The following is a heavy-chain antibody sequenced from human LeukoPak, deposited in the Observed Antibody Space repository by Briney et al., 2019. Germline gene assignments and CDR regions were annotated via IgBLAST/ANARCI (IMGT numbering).Heavy chain of an antibody. CDR1: GFSFENYN. J-gene: IGHJ4*02. CDR2: ISWDGDTT. CDR3: ATGPTSTRFEY. V-gene: IGHV3-43*01. Sequence: GGSLRLSCAASGFSFENYNMHWVRQPPGKGLEGVSLISWDGDTTHFADSVKGRFNISRDNSKNSLYLQMNSLRTEDTALYYCATGPTSTRFEYWGKGTLVTVSP. D-gene: IGHD1-1*01.